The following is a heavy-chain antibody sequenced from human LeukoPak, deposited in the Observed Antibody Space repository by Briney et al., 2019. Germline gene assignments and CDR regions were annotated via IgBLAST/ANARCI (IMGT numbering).Heavy chain of an antibody. Sequence: GGSLRLSCAASGFTFSSYAMSWVRQAPGKGLEWVSAISGSGGSTYYADSVKGRFTISRDSSKNTLFLQMNSLRTEDTAVYYCAKESLGFAAAGSPIDYWGQGSLVSVSS. D-gene: IGHD6-13*01. CDR1: GFTFSSYA. V-gene: IGHV3-23*01. J-gene: IGHJ4*02. CDR2: ISGSGGST. CDR3: AKESLGFAAAGSPIDY.